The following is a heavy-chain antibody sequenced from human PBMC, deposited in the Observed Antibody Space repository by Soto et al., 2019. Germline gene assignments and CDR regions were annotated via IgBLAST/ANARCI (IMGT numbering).Heavy chain of an antibody. J-gene: IGHJ6*02. Sequence: GGSLRLSCTASGFTFGDYAMSWFRQAPGKGLEWVGFIRSKAYGGTTEYAASVKGRFTISRDDSKSIAYLQMNSLKTEDTAVYYCTRASGPLIAAYYYYGMDVWGQGTTVTVSS. V-gene: IGHV3-49*03. CDR1: GFTFGDYA. D-gene: IGHD2-15*01. CDR3: TRASGPLIAAYYYYGMDV. CDR2: IRSKAYGGTT.